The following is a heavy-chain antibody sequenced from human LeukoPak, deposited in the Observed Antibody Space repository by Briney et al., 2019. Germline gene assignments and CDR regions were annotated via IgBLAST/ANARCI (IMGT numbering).Heavy chain of an antibody. CDR3: AREAGIAAAVDY. D-gene: IGHD6-13*01. V-gene: IGHV3-21*01. CDR1: GFTFSSYS. J-gene: IGHJ4*02. Sequence: PGGSLRLPCAASGFTFSSYSMNWVRQAPGKGLEWVSSISSSSYIYYADSVKGRFTISRDNAKNSLYLQMNSLRAEDTAVYYCAREAGIAAAVDYWGQGTLVTVSS. CDR2: ISSSSYI.